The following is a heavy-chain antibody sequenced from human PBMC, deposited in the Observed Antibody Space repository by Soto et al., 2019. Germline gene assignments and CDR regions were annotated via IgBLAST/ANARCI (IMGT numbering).Heavy chain of an antibody. CDR1: GASISGFY. CDR2: IYATGTT. D-gene: IGHD1-1*01. V-gene: IGHV4-4*07. Sequence: GTLSLTCTVSGASISGFYWSWIRKSSGKGLEWIGRIYATGTTDYNPSLKSRVMMSVDTSKKQFSLKLRSVTAADTAVYYCVRDGTKTLRDWFDPWGQGISVTVSS. CDR3: VRDGTKTLRDWFDP. J-gene: IGHJ5*02.